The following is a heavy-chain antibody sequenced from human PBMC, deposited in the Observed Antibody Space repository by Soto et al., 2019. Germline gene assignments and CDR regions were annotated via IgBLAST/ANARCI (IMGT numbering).Heavy chain of an antibody. Sequence: GSLRLSCAASGFTFSSYAMSWVRQAPGKGLEWISAISGSGGSTYYADSVKGRLTISRDNSKNTLYLQMNSLRAEDTAVYYCAKDRGYYYDSSGYYFDYWGQGTLVTVSS. CDR3: AKDRGYYYDSSGYYFDY. D-gene: IGHD3-22*01. CDR1: GFTFSSYA. J-gene: IGHJ4*02. CDR2: ISGSGGST. V-gene: IGHV3-23*01.